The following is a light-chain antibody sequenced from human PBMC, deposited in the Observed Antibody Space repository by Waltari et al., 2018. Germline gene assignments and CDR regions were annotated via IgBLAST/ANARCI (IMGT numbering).Light chain of an antibody. CDR1: QSISSY. CDR3: QQSYSTPWT. V-gene: IGKV1-39*01. J-gene: IGKJ1*01. CDR2: AAS. Sequence: DIQMTQFPSSLSASVGDRVTPTCRASQSISSYLNWYQQKPGKAPKLMIYAASRLQSGVPSRFSGSGSGTDFTLTISSLQPEDFATYYCQQSYSTPWTFGQGTQVEIK.